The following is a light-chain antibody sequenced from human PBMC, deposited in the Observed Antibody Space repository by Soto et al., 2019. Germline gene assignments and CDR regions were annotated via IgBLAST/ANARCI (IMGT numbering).Light chain of an antibody. Sequence: EIVLTQSPGTLSFSPGERATLSCRASRSVSSSYLAWYQQKPGQAPRLLIYGASSRATGIPDRFSGSGSGTDFTLTISSLQPDDFATYYCQHYNSYSEAFGQGTKVDIK. J-gene: IGKJ1*01. CDR3: QHYNSYSEA. CDR1: RSVSSSY. CDR2: GAS. V-gene: IGKV3-20*01.